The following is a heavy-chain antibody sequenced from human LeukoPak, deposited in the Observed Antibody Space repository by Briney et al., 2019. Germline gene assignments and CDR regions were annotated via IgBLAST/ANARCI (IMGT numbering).Heavy chain of an antibody. CDR3: AGRYYYGSGSYRYYYYMDV. D-gene: IGHD3-10*01. CDR1: GGSISSYY. V-gene: IGHV4-4*07. J-gene: IGHJ6*03. Sequence: TSETLSLTCTVSGGSISSYYWSWIRQPAGKGLEWIGRIYTSGSTNYNPSLKSRVTMSVDTSKNQFSLKLSSVTAADTAVYYCAGRYYYGSGSYRYYYYMDVWGKGTTVTISS. CDR2: IYTSGST.